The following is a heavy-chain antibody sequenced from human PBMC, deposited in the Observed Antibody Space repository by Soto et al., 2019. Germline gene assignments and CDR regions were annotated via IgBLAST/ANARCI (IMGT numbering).Heavy chain of an antibody. Sequence: EVQLLESGGGLVQPGGSLRLSCAASGFTFSSYAMRWVRQAPVKGLEWVSAISGSGGSTYYADSMKGRFTISRDNSKNTLYLQMNSLSAEDTAVYYCARRGSGSYYDYWGQGTLVTVSS. V-gene: IGHV3-23*01. CDR2: ISGSGGST. CDR1: GFTFSSYA. J-gene: IGHJ4*02. CDR3: ARRGSGSYYDY. D-gene: IGHD1-26*01.